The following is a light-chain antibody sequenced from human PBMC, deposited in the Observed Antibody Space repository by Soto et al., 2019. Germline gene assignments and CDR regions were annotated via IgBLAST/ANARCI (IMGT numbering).Light chain of an antibody. CDR2: KAS. V-gene: IGKV1-5*03. J-gene: IGKJ1*01. CDR1: ERISGW. CDR3: QQCNSYSWT. Sequence: IGLTQYPSTLPASLGDSVTLTCRASERISGWLAWYQQKPGQPPKLLIYKASTLKSGVPSRFRGRGSGTEFTLTISSLQPDDFATYYCQQCNSYSWTFGQGTKVDIK.